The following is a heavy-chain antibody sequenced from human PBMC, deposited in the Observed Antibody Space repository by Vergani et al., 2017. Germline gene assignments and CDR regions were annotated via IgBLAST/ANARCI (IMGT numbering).Heavy chain of an antibody. Sequence: QVQLVESGGGVVQPGRSLRLSCAASGFTFSSYAMHWVRQAPGKGLEWVAVIWYDGSNKYYADSVKGRFTISRDNSKNTLYLQMNSLRAEDTAVYYCARGGTYYDRNAFDIWGQGTMVTVSS. D-gene: IGHD3-10*01. CDR2: IWYDGSNK. CDR1: GFTFSSYA. V-gene: IGHV3-30*07. CDR3: ARGGTYYDRNAFDI. J-gene: IGHJ3*02.